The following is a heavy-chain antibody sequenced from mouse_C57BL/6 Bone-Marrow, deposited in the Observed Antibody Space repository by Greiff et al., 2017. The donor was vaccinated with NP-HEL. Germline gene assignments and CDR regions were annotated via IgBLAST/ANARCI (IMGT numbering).Heavy chain of an antibody. V-gene: IGHV5-2*01. D-gene: IGHD2-2*01. CDR3: AREGGYEGWYFDV. J-gene: IGHJ1*03. CDR1: EYEFPSHD. CDR2: ITSDGGST. Sequence: SGGGLVQPGESLKLSCESNEYEFPSHDMSWVRKTPEKRLELVAAITSDGGSTYYPDTMERRFIISRDNTKKTLYLQMSSLRSEDTALYYCAREGGYEGWYFDVWGTGTTVTVSS.